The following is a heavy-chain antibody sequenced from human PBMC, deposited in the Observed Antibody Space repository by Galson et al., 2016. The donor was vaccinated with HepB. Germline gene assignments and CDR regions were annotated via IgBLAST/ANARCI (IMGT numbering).Heavy chain of an antibody. Sequence: SLRLSCAASGFTFDDYAMHWVRQVPGRGLEWVSGILWNGDIGYADSVKGRFTVSRDNARNSLYLQMNSLRAEDTALYYCAKATMATKGAIDYWGQGTLVTVSS. CDR3: AKATMATKGAIDY. CDR2: ILWNGDI. V-gene: IGHV3-9*01. J-gene: IGHJ4*02. D-gene: IGHD5-12*01. CDR1: GFTFDDYA.